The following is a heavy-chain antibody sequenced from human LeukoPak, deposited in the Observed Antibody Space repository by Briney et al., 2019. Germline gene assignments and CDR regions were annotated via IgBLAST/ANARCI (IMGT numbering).Heavy chain of an antibody. D-gene: IGHD3-10*01. V-gene: IGHV3-21*01. J-gene: IGHJ4*02. CDR2: ISRTSTYI. Sequence: GGSLRLSCAASGFTLSYFGMNWVRQAPGKGLEWVSSISRTSTYIYYADSVKGRFTISRDNAKNSLHLQMASLRDEDTAVYYCARDPDYYGSGTYFNHYFDYWGQGTLVTVPS. CDR1: GFTLSYFG. CDR3: ARDPDYYGSGTYFNHYFDY.